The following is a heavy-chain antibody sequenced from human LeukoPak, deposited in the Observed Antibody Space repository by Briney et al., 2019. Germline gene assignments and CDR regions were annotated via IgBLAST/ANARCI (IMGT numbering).Heavy chain of an antibody. CDR3: ASTTPKERYYYDSSGAKVDY. J-gene: IGHJ4*02. CDR1: GFTFSSYS. Sequence: GGSLRLSCAASGFTFSSYSMNWVRQAPGKGLEWVSYITPSSDTIYYADSVKGRFTISRDNAKNSLDLQMNSLRAEDTAVYYCASTTPKERYYYDSSGAKVDYWGQGTLVTVSS. CDR2: ITPSSDTI. V-gene: IGHV3-48*01. D-gene: IGHD3-22*01.